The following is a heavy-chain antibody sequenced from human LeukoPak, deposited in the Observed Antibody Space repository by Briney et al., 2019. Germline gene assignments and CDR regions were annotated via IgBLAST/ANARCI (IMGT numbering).Heavy chain of an antibody. V-gene: IGHV4-4*07. D-gene: IGHD6-19*01. CDR1: GGSISSYY. CDR2: IYTSGST. J-gene: IGHJ5*02. CDR3: ARDVLAVAGTNWFDP. Sequence: SETLSLTCTVSGGSISSYYWSWLRQPAGKGLEWIGRIYTSGSTNYNPSLKSRVTMSVDTSKNQFSLKLSSVTAADTAVYYCARDVLAVAGTNWFDPRGQGTLVTVSS.